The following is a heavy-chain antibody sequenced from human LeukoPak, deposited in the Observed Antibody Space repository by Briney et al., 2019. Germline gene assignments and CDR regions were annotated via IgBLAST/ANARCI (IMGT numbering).Heavy chain of an antibody. V-gene: IGHV4-34*01. CDR2: INHSGST. Sequence: SETLSLTCAVYGGSFSGYYWSWIRQPPGKGLEWIGEINHSGSTNYNPSLKSRVTISVDTSKNQFSLKLSSVTAADTAVYYCARHKRIAGAGTPFDYWGQGTLVTVSS. CDR3: ARHKRIAGAGTPFDY. CDR1: GGSFSGYY. D-gene: IGHD6-19*01. J-gene: IGHJ4*02.